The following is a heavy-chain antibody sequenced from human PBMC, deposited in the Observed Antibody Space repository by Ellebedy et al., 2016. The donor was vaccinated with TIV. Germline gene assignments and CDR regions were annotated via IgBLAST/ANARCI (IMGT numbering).Heavy chain of an antibody. CDR3: VKELQYFDPYWELDY. J-gene: IGHJ4*02. V-gene: IGHV3-7*04. D-gene: IGHD3-9*01. Sequence: GESLKISCAASGFTFSRYWMSWVRQAPGKGLEWVANINQEGSEKYYVDSVKGRFTISRDNAKNSLYLQMNSLRAEDTAVYYCVKELQYFDPYWELDYWGQGTLVTVSS. CDR2: INQEGSEK. CDR1: GFTFSRYW.